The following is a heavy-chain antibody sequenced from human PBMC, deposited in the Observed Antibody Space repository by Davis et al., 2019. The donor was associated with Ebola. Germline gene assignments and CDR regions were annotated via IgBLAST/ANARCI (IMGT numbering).Heavy chain of an antibody. J-gene: IGHJ6*02. CDR3: SRGMTTVTTDYYYYNGMDV. CDR1: GGTFSGYH. D-gene: IGHD4-17*01. V-gene: IGHV4-34*01. Sequence: MPSETLSLTCAVYGGTFSGYHWSWTRQLPGKGLEGIGEINHSGSTNYNPSLKSRVTISVDTSKNQFSLKLSSVTAADTAVYYCSRGMTTVTTDYYYYNGMDVWGQGTTVTVSS. CDR2: INHSGST.